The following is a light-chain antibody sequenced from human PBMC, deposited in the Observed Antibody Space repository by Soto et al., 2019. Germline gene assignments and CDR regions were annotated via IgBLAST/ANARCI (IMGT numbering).Light chain of an antibody. V-gene: IGLV1-40*01. J-gene: IGLJ1*01. Sequence: QSVLTQPPSVSGAPGQRVTISCSGSSSNIGAGYDVQWYRQFPGTAPKLIIYANSDRPSGAPDRFSGSKSGTSASLAITGLQAEDEADYYCQSYDSSLIVSKVFGTGTQLTVL. CDR2: ANS. CDR3: QSYDSSLIVSKV. CDR1: SSNIGAGYD.